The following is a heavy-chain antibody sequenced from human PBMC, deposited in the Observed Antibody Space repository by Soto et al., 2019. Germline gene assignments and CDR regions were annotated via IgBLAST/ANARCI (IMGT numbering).Heavy chain of an antibody. Sequence: QVQLVQSGAEVKKPGASVKVSCKASGYTFTSYGISWVRQAPGQGLEWMGWISAYNGNTNYAQKLQGRVTMTTDTSSSTAYMELRSLRSDDTAVYYCARSEEGDIVATILKNWGQGTLVTVSS. CDR3: ARSEEGDIVATILKN. D-gene: IGHD5-12*01. CDR2: ISAYNGNT. J-gene: IGHJ4*02. V-gene: IGHV1-18*01. CDR1: GYTFTSYG.